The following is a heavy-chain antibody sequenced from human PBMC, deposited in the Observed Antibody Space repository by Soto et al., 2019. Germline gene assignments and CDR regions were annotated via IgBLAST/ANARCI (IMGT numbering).Heavy chain of an antibody. J-gene: IGHJ4*02. CDR1: GFSFSLYE. V-gene: IGHV3-48*03. Sequence: GGSLRLSCAASGFSFSLYEMNWVRQAPGKGLEWVSYISNSGDTISYADSVKGRFTISRDDAENSLYLQLNSLRAEDTGVYYCARFGEGDSGYYPEFDYWGPGTL. CDR2: ISNSGDTI. CDR3: ARFGEGDSGYYPEFDY. D-gene: IGHD3-22*01.